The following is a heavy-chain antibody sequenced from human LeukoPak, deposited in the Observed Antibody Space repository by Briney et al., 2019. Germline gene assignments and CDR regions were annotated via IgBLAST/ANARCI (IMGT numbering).Heavy chain of an antibody. CDR2: ISYDGSNK. V-gene: IGHV3-30*18. Sequence: GGSLRLSCAASGFTFSSYGMHWVRQAPGKGLDWEAVISYDGSNKYYADSVKVRFTISRDNSKNTLYLQMNSLRAEDTAVYYCAKDLAPVVAAPYYYYYGMDVWGQGTTVTVSS. J-gene: IGHJ6*02. D-gene: IGHD2-15*01. CDR3: AKDLAPVVAAPYYYYYGMDV. CDR1: GFTFSSYG.